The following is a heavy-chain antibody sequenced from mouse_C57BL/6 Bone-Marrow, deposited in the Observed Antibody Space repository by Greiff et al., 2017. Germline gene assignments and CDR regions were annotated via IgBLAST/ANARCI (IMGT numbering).Heavy chain of an antibody. J-gene: IGHJ4*01. CDR2: IYPRSGNT. V-gene: IGHV1-81*01. D-gene: IGHD1-1*01. CDR1: GYTFTSYG. Sequence: VQLQQSGAELARPGASVKLSCKASGYTFTSYGISWVKQRTGQGLEWIGEIYPRSGNTYYNEKFKGKATLTADKSSSTAYMELRCLTSEDSAFYFCARSFITTVVAPYYAMDYWGQGTSVTVSS. CDR3: ARSFITTVVAPYYAMDY.